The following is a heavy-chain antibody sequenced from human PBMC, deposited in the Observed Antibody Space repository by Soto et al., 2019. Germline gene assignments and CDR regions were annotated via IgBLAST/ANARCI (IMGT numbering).Heavy chain of an antibody. D-gene: IGHD3-10*01. V-gene: IGHV4-31*03. CDR3: AREPGGYYGSGSYYTHWFDP. CDR1: GGSISSGGYY. J-gene: IGHJ5*02. Sequence: QVQLQESGPGLVKPSQTLSLTCTVSGGSISSGGYYWSWIRQHPGKGLEWIGYIYYSGSTYYNPSLKSRVTISVDTSTNQFSLKLSSVTAADTAVYYCAREPGGYYGSGSYYTHWFDPWGQGTLVTVSS. CDR2: IYYSGST.